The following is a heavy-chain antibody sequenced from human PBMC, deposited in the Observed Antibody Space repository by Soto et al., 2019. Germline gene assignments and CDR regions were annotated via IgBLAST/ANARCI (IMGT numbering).Heavy chain of an antibody. CDR2: IKSKSDGGTT. CDR3: TTLGHYYDSSPLDV. V-gene: IGHV3-15*07. D-gene: IGHD3-22*01. J-gene: IGHJ6*02. CDR1: GFTFSNAW. Sequence: GGSLRLSCAASGFTFSNAWMNWVRQAPGKGLEWVGRIKSKSDGGTTDYAAPLKGRFTISRDDLKNTLYLQMNSLKTEDTAVYYCTTLGHYYDSSPLDVWGQGTAVTVSS.